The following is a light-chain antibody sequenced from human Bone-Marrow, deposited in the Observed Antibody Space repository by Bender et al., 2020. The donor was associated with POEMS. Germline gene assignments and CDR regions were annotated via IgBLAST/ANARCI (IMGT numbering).Light chain of an antibody. V-gene: IGLV1-44*01. CDR3: QAWDSSVV. CDR2: NSN. CDR1: SSNIAIYS. Sequence: QSILTQPPSASGAPGQRISISCSGSSSNIAIYSVNWYQQVPGTAPKLLIFNSNQRPSGIPERFSGSNSGNTATLTISGTQAMDEADYYCQAWDSSVVFGGGTKLTVL. J-gene: IGLJ2*01.